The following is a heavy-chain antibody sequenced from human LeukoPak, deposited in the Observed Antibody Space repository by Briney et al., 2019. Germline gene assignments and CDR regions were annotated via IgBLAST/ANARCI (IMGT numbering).Heavy chain of an antibody. Sequence: SGPTLVKPTQTLTLTCTFSGFSLSTSGVGVGWIRQPPGKGLEWIGSIYYSGSTYYNPSLKSRVTISVDTSKNQFSLKLSSVTAADTAVYYCARGGTTVTTFDYYYYYMDVWGKGTTVTISS. J-gene: IGHJ6*03. CDR2: IYYSGST. V-gene: IGHV4-39*07. CDR1: GFSLSTSGVG. CDR3: ARGGTTVTTFDYYYYYMDV. D-gene: IGHD4-17*01.